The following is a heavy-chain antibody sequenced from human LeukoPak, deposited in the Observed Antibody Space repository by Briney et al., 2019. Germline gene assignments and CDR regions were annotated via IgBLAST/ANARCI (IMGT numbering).Heavy chain of an antibody. D-gene: IGHD3-10*01. J-gene: IGHJ3*02. Sequence: ASVKVSCKASGYTFTSYDINWVRQATGQGLEWMGWMNPNSGNTGYAQKFQGRVTMTTDTSTSTAYMELRSLRSDDTAVYYCARDSRFGEWDAFDIWGQGTMVTVSS. CDR3: ARDSRFGEWDAFDI. V-gene: IGHV1-8*01. CDR1: GYTFTSYD. CDR2: MNPNSGNT.